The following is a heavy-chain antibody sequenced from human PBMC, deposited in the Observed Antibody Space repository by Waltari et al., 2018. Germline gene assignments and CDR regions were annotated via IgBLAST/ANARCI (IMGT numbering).Heavy chain of an antibody. D-gene: IGHD3-22*01. J-gene: IGHJ4*02. V-gene: IGHV1-69*05. CDR3: ARGPEDTMIVVAESPLDY. CDR1: GGTFSSYA. Sequence: QVQLVQSGAEVKKPGSSVKVSCKASGGTFSSYAISWVRQAPGQGLEWMGGIIPSFGTANYAQKFQGRVTITTDESTSTAYMELSSLRSEDTAVYYCARGPEDTMIVVAESPLDYWGQGTLVTVSS. CDR2: IIPSFGTA.